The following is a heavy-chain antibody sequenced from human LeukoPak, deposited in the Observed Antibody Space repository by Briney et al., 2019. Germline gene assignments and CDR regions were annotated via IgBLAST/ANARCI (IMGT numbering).Heavy chain of an antibody. V-gene: IGHV3-74*01. J-gene: IGHJ4*02. D-gene: IGHD2-15*01. Sequence: GGSLRLSCAASRFTFSSYWMYWVRQVPGKGLVWVSRINSDGSSTNYADSVKGRFTISRDNAKNTLYLQMNSLRAVDTAVYYCARAVVGALDYWGQGTLVTVSS. CDR2: INSDGSST. CDR1: RFTFSSYW. CDR3: ARAVVGALDY.